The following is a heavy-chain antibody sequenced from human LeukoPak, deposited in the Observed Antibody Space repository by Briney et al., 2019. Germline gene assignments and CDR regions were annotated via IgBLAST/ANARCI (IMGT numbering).Heavy chain of an antibody. Sequence: ASVKVSCKGSGGTFSTYPTSWVRQAPGRGLEWMGGIIPIFGTTNYAQKFQDRATITADESTSTVYMELRSLRSEDTAIYYCARGRLGYCRTTSCYTFDHWGQGTLVTVSS. CDR1: GGTFSTYP. J-gene: IGHJ4*02. V-gene: IGHV1-69*13. D-gene: IGHD2-2*01. CDR2: IIPIFGTT. CDR3: ARGRLGYCRTTSCYTFDH.